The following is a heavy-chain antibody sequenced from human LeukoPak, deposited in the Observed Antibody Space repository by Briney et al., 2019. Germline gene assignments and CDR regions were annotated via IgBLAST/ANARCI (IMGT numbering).Heavy chain of an antibody. V-gene: IGHV3-74*01. CDR2: INSDGSST. CDR1: GFTFSSYW. CDR3: ARVLDGSGYYLTYYDYGMDV. J-gene: IGHJ6*02. Sequence: GSLRLSCAASGFTFSSYWMHWVRQAPGKGLVWVSRINSDGSSTSYADSVKGRFTISRDNSKNTLYLQMNSLRAEDTAVYYCARVLDGSGYYLTYYDYGMDVWGQGTTVSVSS. D-gene: IGHD3-22*01.